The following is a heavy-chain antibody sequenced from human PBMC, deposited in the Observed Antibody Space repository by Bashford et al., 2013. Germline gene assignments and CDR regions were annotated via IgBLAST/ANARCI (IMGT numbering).Heavy chain of an antibody. Sequence: ASVKVSCKASGGTFSSYAISWLRQAPGKGLEWMGGSDPEDGETIYAQKFQGRVTMTADTSTDTAYMELSSLRSEDTAVYFCATVGYNSAFRFWGQGTLVTVSS. J-gene: IGHJ4*02. CDR2: SDPEDGET. D-gene: IGHD5-24*01. CDR3: ATVGYNSAFRF. V-gene: IGHV1-24*01. CDR1: GGTFSSYA.